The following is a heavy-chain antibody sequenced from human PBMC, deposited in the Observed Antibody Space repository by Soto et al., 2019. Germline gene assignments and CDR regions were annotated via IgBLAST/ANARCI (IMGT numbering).Heavy chain of an antibody. CDR1: GFTFSSYS. D-gene: IGHD2-2*02. CDR2: ISAFSSPI. V-gene: IGHV3-21*06. Sequence: EAQLVESGGGLVKPGGSLRLSCVDSGFTFSSYSMNWVRQAPGKGLEWVSSISAFSSPIFYADSVKVRYTISRDNAKNSLYLQMSSLRAEDTAVYYCVRGGRGYTRDDVFDIWGQGTMVTVSS. CDR3: VRGGRGYTRDDVFDI. J-gene: IGHJ3*02.